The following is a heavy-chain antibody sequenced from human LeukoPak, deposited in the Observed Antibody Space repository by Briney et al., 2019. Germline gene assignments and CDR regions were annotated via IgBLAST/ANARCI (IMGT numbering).Heavy chain of an antibody. CDR1: GYSISSGYY. D-gene: IGHD6-13*01. Sequence: SETLSLTCTVSGYSISSGYYWSWIRQPPGKGLEWIRSTYHSGSTYYNPSLKSRVTISVDTSKNQFSLKLSSVTAADTAVYYCARDRRRYSSSYDAFDIWGQGTMVTVSS. V-gene: IGHV4-38-2*02. CDR2: TYHSGST. J-gene: IGHJ3*02. CDR3: ARDRRRYSSSYDAFDI.